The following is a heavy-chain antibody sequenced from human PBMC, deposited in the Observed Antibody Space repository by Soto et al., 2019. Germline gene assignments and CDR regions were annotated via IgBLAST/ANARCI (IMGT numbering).Heavy chain of an antibody. CDR2: VSTNGAT. D-gene: IGHD3-9*01. CDR1: DDFISSYY. Sequence: SETLSLTCTVSDDFISSYYWNWIRQPAGKGLEWIGRVSTNGATNYNPSLESRVTMPVDTSKNQFSLKLTSVTAADTAVYSCARADYEILTGSYAMDVWGQGTTVTVSS. J-gene: IGHJ6*02. V-gene: IGHV4-4*07. CDR3: ARADYEILTGSYAMDV.